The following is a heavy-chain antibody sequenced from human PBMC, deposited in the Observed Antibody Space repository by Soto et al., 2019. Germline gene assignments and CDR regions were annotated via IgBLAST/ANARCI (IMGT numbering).Heavy chain of an antibody. D-gene: IGHD6-13*01. J-gene: IGHJ3*02. Sequence: QVQLVQSGAEVKKPGASVKVSCKASGYTFTRYYMHWVRQAPGQGLEWMGIINPSGGSTSDAEEFQGRVTLTRDTSTSTVYMELTSLRSEDTAVYYCARSLGGSTWYDAFDIWGQGTMVTVSS. V-gene: IGHV1-46*01. CDR2: INPSGGST. CDR1: GYTFTRYY. CDR3: ARSLGGSTWYDAFDI.